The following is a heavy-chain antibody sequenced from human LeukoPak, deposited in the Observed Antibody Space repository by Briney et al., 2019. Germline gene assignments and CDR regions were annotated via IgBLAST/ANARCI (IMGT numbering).Heavy chain of an antibody. CDR2: IYTGDAT. Sequence: PGGSLRLSCAASGFIVSSNYMAWVRQAPGKGLEWVSVIYTGDATYYADSVKGRFTISRDNSKNTLYLQMNSLRAEDTAVYYCAKEGSSSGYYYYGMDVWGQGTTVTVSS. J-gene: IGHJ6*02. CDR3: AKEGSSSGYYYYGMDV. CDR1: GFIVSSNY. V-gene: IGHV3-53*01. D-gene: IGHD6-6*01.